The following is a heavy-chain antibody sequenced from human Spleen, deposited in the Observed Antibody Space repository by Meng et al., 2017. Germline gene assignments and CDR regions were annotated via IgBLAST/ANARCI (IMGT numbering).Heavy chain of an antibody. CDR2: IYHTGNT. CDR1: NYSISSGYY. J-gene: IGHJ4*02. Sequence: GSLRLSCRVSNYSISSGYYWCLIRQPPGKVLEWIGNIYHTGNTYYNPSLKSRVTISVDTSKKLFSIKLSSVAAADTAVYYCASLHYDFRSGYYGHYFDYWGQGTLVTVSS. V-gene: IGHV4-38-2*01. CDR3: ASLHYDFRSGYYGHYFDY. D-gene: IGHD3-3*01.